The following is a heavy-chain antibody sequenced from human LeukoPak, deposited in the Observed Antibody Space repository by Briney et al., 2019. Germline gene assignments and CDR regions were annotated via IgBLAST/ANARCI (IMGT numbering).Heavy chain of an antibody. CDR3: ARGGTLDY. CDR1: GASISSYY. Sequence: SETLSLTCAVSGASISSYYWTWIRQPPGKGLEWSGYIYYSGSANYNPSLKSRVTISIDTSKNQFSLKLSSVTAADTAVYYCARGGTLDYWGQGTLVTVSS. D-gene: IGHD1-26*01. J-gene: IGHJ4*02. V-gene: IGHV4-59*13. CDR2: IYYSGSA.